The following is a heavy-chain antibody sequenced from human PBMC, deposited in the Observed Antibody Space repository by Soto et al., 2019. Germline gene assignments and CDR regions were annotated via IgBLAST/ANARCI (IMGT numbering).Heavy chain of an antibody. CDR3: ARDHYDFWSGYEQGGFDP. CDR1: GFTFSSYA. D-gene: IGHD3-3*01. J-gene: IGHJ5*02. V-gene: IGHV3-30-3*01. CDR2: ISYDGSNK. Sequence: GGSLRLSCAASGFTFSSYAMHWVRQAPGKGLEWVAVISYDGSNKYYADSVKGRFTISRDNSKNTLYLQMNSLRAEDTAVYYCARDHYDFWSGYEQGGFDPWGQGTLVTV.